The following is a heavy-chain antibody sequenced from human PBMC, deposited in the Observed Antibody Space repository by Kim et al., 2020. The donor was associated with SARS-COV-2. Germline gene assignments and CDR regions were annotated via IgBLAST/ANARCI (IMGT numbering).Heavy chain of an antibody. CDR3: ARKPPQRYCSGGSCYSIGLFDY. D-gene: IGHD2-15*01. J-gene: IGHJ4*02. CDR2: INHSGST. CDR1: GGSFSGYY. Sequence: SETLSLTCAVYGGSFSGYYWSWIRQPPGKGLEWIGEINHSGSTNYNPSLKSRVTISVDTSKNQFSLKLSSVTAADTAVYYCARKPPQRYCSGGSCYSIGLFDYWGQGTLVTVSS. V-gene: IGHV4-34*01.